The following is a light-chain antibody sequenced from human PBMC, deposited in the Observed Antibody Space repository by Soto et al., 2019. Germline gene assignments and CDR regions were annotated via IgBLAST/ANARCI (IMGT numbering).Light chain of an antibody. V-gene: IGKV3-15*01. J-gene: IGKJ4*01. Sequence: EIVMTQSPATLSVSPGERATLSCRASQSISTNLGWYQQKPGQAPRLLIYGASTRATGIPARSSGSGSGTEFTLTISSLQSEDFAVYYCYQYNNWPRALTFGGGTKVEIK. CDR1: QSISTN. CDR2: GAS. CDR3: YQYNNWPRALT.